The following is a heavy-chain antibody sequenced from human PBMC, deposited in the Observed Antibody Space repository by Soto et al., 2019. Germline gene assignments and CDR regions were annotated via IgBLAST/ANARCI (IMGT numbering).Heavy chain of an antibody. CDR3: ARGSGYYYWDDY. CDR2: INAGNGNT. Sequence: ASVKVSCKASGYTFTGYYMHWVRQAPGQRLEWMGWINAGNGNTKYSQKFQGRVTITRDTSASTAYMELSSLRSEDTAVYYCARGSGYYYWDDYWGQGTLVTVPS. D-gene: IGHD3-22*01. V-gene: IGHV1-3*01. J-gene: IGHJ4*02. CDR1: GYTFTGYY.